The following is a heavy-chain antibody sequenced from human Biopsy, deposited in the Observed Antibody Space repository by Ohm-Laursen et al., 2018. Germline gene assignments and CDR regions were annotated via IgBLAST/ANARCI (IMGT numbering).Heavy chain of an antibody. CDR1: GGSVSDSFHF. CDR3: TRDVKRYCSGTSCYSGYFGMDV. J-gene: IGHJ6*02. V-gene: IGHV4-61*01. Sequence: TLSFTSSVSGGSVSDSFHFWSWIRQPPGKGLEWIANVYDSGTTNYNPSLKSRVTISLDTSKNQFSLKLNSVTAADTAVYFCTRDVKRYCSGTSCYSGYFGMDVWGQGTTVTVSS. CDR2: VYDSGTT. D-gene: IGHD2-2*01.